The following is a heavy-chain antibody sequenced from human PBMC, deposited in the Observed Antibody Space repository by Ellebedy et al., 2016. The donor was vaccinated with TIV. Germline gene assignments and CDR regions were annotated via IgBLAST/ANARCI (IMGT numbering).Heavy chain of an antibody. CDR2: IKQDGSEN. Sequence: PGGSLRLSCSASGFTFSDNWMTWVRQAPGKGLEWVANIKQDGSENYYVDSVKGRFTISRDNAKNSLYLQTNNLRVEDTAVYYCARGLSSGPPPGWGQGTLVTVSS. D-gene: IGHD6-19*01. CDR3: ARGLSSGPPPG. CDR1: GFTFSDNW. V-gene: IGHV3-7*03. J-gene: IGHJ4*02.